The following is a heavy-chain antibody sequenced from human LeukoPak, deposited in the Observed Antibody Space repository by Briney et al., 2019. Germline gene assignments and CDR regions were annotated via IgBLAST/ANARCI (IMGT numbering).Heavy chain of an antibody. J-gene: IGHJ4*02. CDR1: GFTFSNYG. Sequence: GGSVRLSCGASGFTFSNYGMSWVRQAPGKGLEWVSGISGSGDATYYAGSVKGRFTISRDNSKDTLYLQMNSLRAEDTAVYYCAKNAGSATLLYYLDYRGQGTLVTVSS. CDR2: ISGSGDAT. V-gene: IGHV3-23*01. D-gene: IGHD3-10*01. CDR3: AKNAGSATLLYYLDY.